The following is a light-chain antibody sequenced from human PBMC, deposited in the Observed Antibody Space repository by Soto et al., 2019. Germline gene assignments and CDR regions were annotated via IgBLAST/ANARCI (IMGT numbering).Light chain of an antibody. J-gene: IGLJ2*01. CDR2: DVS. CDR3: CSYAGSYTLV. CDR1: SSDVGGYKY. Sequence: QSVLTQPRSVSGSPGQSVTISCTGTSSDVGGYKYVSWYQQHPGKAPKLMIYDVSKRPSGVPDRFSGSKSGNTASLTISGLQAEDGADYYCCSYAGSYTLVFGGGTKLTVL. V-gene: IGLV2-11*01.